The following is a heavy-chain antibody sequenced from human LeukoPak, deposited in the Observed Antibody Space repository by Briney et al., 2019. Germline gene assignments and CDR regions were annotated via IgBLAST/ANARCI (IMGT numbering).Heavy chain of an antibody. CDR3: AKLGNFASGSYSD. CDR2: ISDSGGYT. J-gene: IGHJ4*02. Sequence: GGSLRLSCAASGFTFSSYAMSWVRQAPGKGLEWVSGISDSGGYTYYADSVKGRFTISRDNSKNTLYLHMDSLRAEDTAVYYCAKLGNFASGSYSDWGQGTLVTVSS. D-gene: IGHD3-10*01. CDR1: GFTFSSYA. V-gene: IGHV3-23*01.